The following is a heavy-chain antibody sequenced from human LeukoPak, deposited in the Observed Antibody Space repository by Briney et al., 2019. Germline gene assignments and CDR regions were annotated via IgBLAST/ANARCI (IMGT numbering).Heavy chain of an antibody. Sequence: GASVKVSCKASGYTFTSYAMHWVRQAPGQRLEWMGCINAGNGNTKYSQKFQGRVTITRDTSASTAYMELSSLRSEDTAVYYCARGPRVFGVVLSSHWFFDVWGRGTLVTVSS. CDR2: INAGNGNT. D-gene: IGHD3-3*01. CDR1: GYTFTSYA. J-gene: IGHJ2*01. V-gene: IGHV1-3*01. CDR3: ARGPRVFGVVLSSHWFFDV.